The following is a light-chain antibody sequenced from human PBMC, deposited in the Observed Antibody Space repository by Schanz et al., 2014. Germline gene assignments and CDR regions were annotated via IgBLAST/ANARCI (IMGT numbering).Light chain of an antibody. CDR2: GVS. Sequence: QSALTQPASVSGSPGQSITISCTGTSSDVGTYNYVSWYQQHPGKAPKLMIYGVSNRPSGVSNRFSGSKSGNTASLTISGLQAEDEADYYCSSYGGSNFVVFGGGTKLTVL. V-gene: IGLV2-14*01. J-gene: IGLJ2*01. CDR1: SSDVGTYNY. CDR3: SSYGGSNFVV.